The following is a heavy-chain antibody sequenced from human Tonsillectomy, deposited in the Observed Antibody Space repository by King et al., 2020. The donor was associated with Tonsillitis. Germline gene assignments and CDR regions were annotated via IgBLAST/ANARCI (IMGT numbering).Heavy chain of an antibody. CDR1: RYSIRNGFY. CDR3: ARVQQQSPLPTNYYYSGMDV. CDR2: IYHNGST. V-gene: IGHV4-38-2*02. J-gene: IGHJ6*02. D-gene: IGHD6-13*01. Sequence: QLQESGPGLVKPSETLSLTCSVSRYSIRNGFYWGWIRQPPGKGLEWIGSIYHNGSTYNNPSLKSRVTISVDTSKNQLSLKLSSVTAADPAVYYCARVQQQSPLPTNYYYSGMDVWGQGTTVTVSS.